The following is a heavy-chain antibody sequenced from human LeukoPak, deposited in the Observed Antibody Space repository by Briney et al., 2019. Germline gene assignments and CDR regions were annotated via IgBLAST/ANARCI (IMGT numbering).Heavy chain of an antibody. CDR2: ISISSSYI. CDR1: GFTFSSYS. J-gene: IGHJ4*02. D-gene: IGHD4-17*01. Sequence: GGSLRLSCAASGFTFSSYSMNWVRQAPGKGLEWVSSISISSSYIFYADSVKGRFTISRDNAKNSLYLQMNSLRAEDTAVYYCARGEWSMGHGDYVSVYWGQGTLVTVSS. V-gene: IGHV3-21*01. CDR3: ARGEWSMGHGDYVSVY.